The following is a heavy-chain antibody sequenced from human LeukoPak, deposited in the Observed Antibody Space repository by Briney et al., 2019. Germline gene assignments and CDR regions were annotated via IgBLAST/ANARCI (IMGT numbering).Heavy chain of an antibody. CDR2: INHSGST. D-gene: IGHD2-2*01. CDR3: ATTGPYCSSTNCPLRSLDY. J-gene: IGHJ4*02. V-gene: IGHV4-39*07. CDR1: GGSISSSSYY. Sequence: SETLSLTCTVSGGSISSSSYYWGWIRQPPGKGLEWIGEINHSGSTNYNPSLKSRVTISGETSKNQFSLKLNSVTAADTAVYYCATTGPYCSSTNCPLRSLDYWGQGTLVTVSS.